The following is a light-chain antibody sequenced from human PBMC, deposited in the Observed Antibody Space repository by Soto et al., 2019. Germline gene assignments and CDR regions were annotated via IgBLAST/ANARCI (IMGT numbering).Light chain of an antibody. Sequence: EIVLTQSPGTLSLSPGERATLSCRASQSVSSSYFAWYQQKPGQAPRLLIYGASSRATGITDRFSGSGSGTEFTLTISRLEPEDFALYYCQQYDSSRWTFGQGTKVEIK. J-gene: IGKJ1*01. CDR3: QQYDSSRWT. CDR2: GAS. CDR1: QSVSSSY. V-gene: IGKV3-20*01.